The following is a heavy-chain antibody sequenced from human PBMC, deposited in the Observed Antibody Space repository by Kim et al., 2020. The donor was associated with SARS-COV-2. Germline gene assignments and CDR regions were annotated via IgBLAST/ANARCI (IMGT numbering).Heavy chain of an antibody. J-gene: IGHJ6*02. CDR2: IIPIFGTA. Sequence: SVKVSCKASGGTFSSYAISWVRQAPGQGLEWMGGIIPIFGTANYAQKFQGRVTITADESTSTAYMELSSLRSEDTAVYYCARDYVYGDYTDYYYGMDVWGQGTTVTVSS. CDR1: GGTFSSYA. D-gene: IGHD4-17*01. CDR3: ARDYVYGDYTDYYYGMDV. V-gene: IGHV1-69*13.